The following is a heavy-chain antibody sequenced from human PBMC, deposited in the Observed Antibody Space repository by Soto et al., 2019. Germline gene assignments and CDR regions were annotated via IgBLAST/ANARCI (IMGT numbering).Heavy chain of an antibody. Sequence: QVQLVQSGAEVKKPGSSVKVSCKASGGTFSSYAISWVRQAPGQGGEWMGGSIPIFGTANYAQKVQGRVTIPADEHKRPDYMKLSRLSSEDTAVYYCERAIEAYSSSYYFDYWGQGTLVTVSS. D-gene: IGHD6-13*01. J-gene: IGHJ4*02. CDR1: GGTFSSYA. V-gene: IGHV1-69*01. CDR2: SIPIFGTA. CDR3: ERAIEAYSSSYYFDY.